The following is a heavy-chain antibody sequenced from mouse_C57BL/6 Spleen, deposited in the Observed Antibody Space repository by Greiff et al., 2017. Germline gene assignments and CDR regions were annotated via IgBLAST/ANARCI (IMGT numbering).Heavy chain of an antibody. CDR2: ISYDGSN. D-gene: IGHD3-1*01. J-gene: IGHJ2*01. V-gene: IGHV3-6*01. Sequence: DVKLQESGPGLVKPSQSLSLTCSVTGYSITSGYYWNWIRQFPGNKQEWMGYISYDGSNNYNPSLKNRISITRDTSKNQFFLKLNSVTTEDTATYYCARDGILGYFDYWGQGTTLTVSS. CDR3: ARDGILGYFDY. CDR1: GYSITSGYY.